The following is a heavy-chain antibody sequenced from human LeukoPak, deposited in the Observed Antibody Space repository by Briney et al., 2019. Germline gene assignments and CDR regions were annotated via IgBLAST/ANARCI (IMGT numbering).Heavy chain of an antibody. CDR3: ARDSIYYYGSRQLYNYYYGMDV. CDR1: GYTFTSYG. J-gene: IGHJ6*02. D-gene: IGHD3-10*01. V-gene: IGHV1-18*01. CDR2: ISAYNGNT. Sequence: VASVKVSCKASGYTFTSYGISRVRQAPGQGLEWMGWISAYNGNTNYAQKLQGRVTMTTDTSTSTAYMELRSLRSDDTAVYYCARDSIYYYGSRQLYNYYYGMDVWGQGTTVTVSS.